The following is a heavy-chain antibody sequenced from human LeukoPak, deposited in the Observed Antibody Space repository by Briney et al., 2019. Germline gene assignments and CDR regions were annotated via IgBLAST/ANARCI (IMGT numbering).Heavy chain of an antibody. J-gene: IGHJ4*02. V-gene: IGHV3-30*04. CDR2: FSYDGTNN. CDR3: ASLMVRGIRDFDH. CDR1: GFTFSQYP. Sequence: GRSLRLSCAASGFTFSQYPMHWVRQAPGKGLEWVAVFSYDGTNNYRADSVKGRFTISRDNANNTLYLQMNSLRPEDTAVYFCASLMVRGIRDFDHWGQGTLVTVSS. D-gene: IGHD3-10*01.